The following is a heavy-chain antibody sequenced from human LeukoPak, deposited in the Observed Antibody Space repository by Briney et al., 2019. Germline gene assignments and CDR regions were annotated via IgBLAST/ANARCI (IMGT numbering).Heavy chain of an antibody. CDR1: GGSVSSGSYY. Sequence: SETLSLTCTVSGGSVSSGSYYWSWIRQPPGKGLEWIGYIYYSGSTNYNPSLKSRVTISVDTSKNQFSLKLSSVTAADTAVYYCCRGDVYSSSWSKRRTIDGRLVAFDYWGQGTLVTVSS. CDR2: IYYSGST. V-gene: IGHV4-61*01. CDR3: CRGDVYSSSWSKRRTIDGRLVAFDY. D-gene: IGHD6-13*01. J-gene: IGHJ4*02.